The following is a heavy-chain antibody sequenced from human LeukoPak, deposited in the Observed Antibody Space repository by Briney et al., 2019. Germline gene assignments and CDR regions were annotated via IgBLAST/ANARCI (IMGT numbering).Heavy chain of an antibody. CDR3: ARDGSSGSADAFDI. J-gene: IGHJ3*02. CDR1: GGSISSYY. V-gene: IGHV4-59*12. Sequence: SETLSLTCTVSGGSISSYYWSWIRQPPGKGLEWIGYTYSSGSTYYNPSLKSRVTISVDTSKNQFSLKLSSVTAADTAVYYCARDGSSGSADAFDIWGQGTMVTVSS. CDR2: TYSSGST. D-gene: IGHD3-22*01.